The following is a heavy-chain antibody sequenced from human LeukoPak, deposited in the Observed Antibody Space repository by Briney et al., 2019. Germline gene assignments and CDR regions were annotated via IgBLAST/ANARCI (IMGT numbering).Heavy chain of an antibody. CDR2: IITIFGTA. J-gene: IGHJ6*03. V-gene: IGHV1-69*06. D-gene: IGHD3-10*01. CDR3: ARGRYYGSGTRYYYKDV. CDR1: GGTFSSYA. Sequence: EASVKVSCKASGGTFSSYAISWVRQAPGQGLEWMGGIITIFGTANYGQKCQGRVTITADKSTSTAYMEQSSLRSEDTAVYYCARGRYYGSGTRYYYKDVWGKGTTVTVSS.